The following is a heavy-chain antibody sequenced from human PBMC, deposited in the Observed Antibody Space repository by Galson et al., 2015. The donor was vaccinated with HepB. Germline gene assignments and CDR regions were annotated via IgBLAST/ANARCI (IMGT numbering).Heavy chain of an antibody. Sequence: SVKVSCKASGGTFSSYAISWVRQAPGQGLEWMGGIIPIFGTANYAQKFQGRVTITADESTSTAYMELSSLRSEDTAVYYCETYYYDSSGYYNLPDAFDIWGQGTMVTVSS. CDR1: GGTFSSYA. CDR3: ETYYYDSSGYYNLPDAFDI. CDR2: IIPIFGTA. J-gene: IGHJ3*02. V-gene: IGHV1-69*13. D-gene: IGHD3-22*01.